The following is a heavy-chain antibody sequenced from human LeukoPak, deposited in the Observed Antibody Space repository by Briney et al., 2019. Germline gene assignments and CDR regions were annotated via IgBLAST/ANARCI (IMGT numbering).Heavy chain of an antibody. CDR3: ATPFAWAAAGPLKGFDY. D-gene: IGHD6-13*01. CDR2: INPNSGGT. CDR1: GYTFTGYY. J-gene: IGHJ4*02. Sequence: GASVKVSCKASGYTFTGYYMHWVRQAPGQGLEWMGWINPNSGGTNYAQKFQGRVTMTRDTSISTAYMELSRLRSDDTAVYYCATPFAWAAAGPLKGFDYWGQGTLVTVSS. V-gene: IGHV1-2*02.